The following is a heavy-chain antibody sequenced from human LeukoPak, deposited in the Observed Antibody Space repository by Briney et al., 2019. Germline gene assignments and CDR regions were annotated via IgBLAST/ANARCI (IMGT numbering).Heavy chain of an antibody. CDR2: IYPGDSDT. CDR1: GYSFTSYW. D-gene: IGHD6-6*01. J-gene: IGHJ4*02. CDR3: ARPYTSSWYLDY. Sequence: GESLKISCKGSGYSFTSYWIAWVRQMPGRGLEWMGVIYPGDSDTRYSPSFQGQVTFSADKSISTAYLQWSSLQASDTAMYYCARPYTSSWYLDYWGQGALVTVSS. V-gene: IGHV5-51*01.